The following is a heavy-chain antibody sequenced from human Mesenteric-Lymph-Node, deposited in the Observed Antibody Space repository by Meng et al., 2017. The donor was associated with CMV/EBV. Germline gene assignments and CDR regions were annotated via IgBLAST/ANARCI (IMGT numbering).Heavy chain of an antibody. Sequence: GESLKISCAASGFTFSSYEMNWVRQAPGKGLEWVSYISSSGSTIYYADSVKGRFTISRDNAKNSLYLQMNSLRAEDTAVYYCARDQTRYGGKTNWGYYYYYGMDVWGQGTTVAAP. V-gene: IGHV3-48*03. J-gene: IGHJ6*02. CDR1: GFTFSSYE. CDR2: ISSSGSTI. CDR3: ARDQTRYGGKTNWGYYYYYGMDV. D-gene: IGHD4-23*01.